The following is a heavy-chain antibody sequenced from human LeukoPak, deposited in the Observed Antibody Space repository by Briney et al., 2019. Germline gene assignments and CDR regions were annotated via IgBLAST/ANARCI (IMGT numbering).Heavy chain of an antibody. J-gene: IGHJ4*02. D-gene: IGHD2-15*01. CDR3: SVYCSGGSCFVMPTGGVDY. Sequence: SVKVSCKASGGTFSSYAISWVRQAPGQGLEWMGGIIPIFGTANYAQKFQGRVTITADKSTSTAYMELSSLRSEDAAVYYCSVYCSGGSCFVMPTGGVDYWGQGTLVTVSS. CDR1: GGTFSSYA. V-gene: IGHV1-69*06. CDR2: IIPIFGTA.